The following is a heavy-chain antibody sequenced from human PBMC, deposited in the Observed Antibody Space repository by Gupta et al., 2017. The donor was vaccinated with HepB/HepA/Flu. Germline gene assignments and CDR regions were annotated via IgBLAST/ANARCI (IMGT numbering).Heavy chain of an antibody. Sequence: EVQLVESGGGLVQPGGSLRLSCAASGFTFSSYWMHWVRQAPGKGLVWVSRINSDGCSTSYADSVKGRFTISRDNAKNTLYLQMNSLRAEDTAVYYCASVVGYYDSSGYWDYWGQGTLVTVSS. CDR3: ASVVGYYDSSGYWDY. J-gene: IGHJ4*02. CDR2: INSDGCST. D-gene: IGHD3-22*01. V-gene: IGHV3-74*01. CDR1: GFTFSSYW.